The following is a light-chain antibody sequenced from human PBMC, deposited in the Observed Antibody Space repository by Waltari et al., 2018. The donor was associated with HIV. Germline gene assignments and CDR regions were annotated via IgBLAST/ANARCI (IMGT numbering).Light chain of an antibody. Sequence: DIQMTQSPSSLSASVGDKITITCRASRNISTYLNWFQQKSGQAPKLLIYTASNLRGGVPSRFSGSGSGTEFTLTVSCLKPEDFGTYFCQQSDSVPLTFGGGTRVE. J-gene: IGKJ4*01. CDR3: QQSDSVPLT. CDR1: RNISTY. V-gene: IGKV1-39*01. CDR2: TAS.